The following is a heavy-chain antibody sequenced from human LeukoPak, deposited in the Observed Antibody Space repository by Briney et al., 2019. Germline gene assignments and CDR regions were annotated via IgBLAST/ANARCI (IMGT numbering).Heavy chain of an antibody. J-gene: IGHJ4*02. V-gene: IGHV3-23*01. CDR3: ARHIPFDC. CDR2: ISGGGGST. CDR1: GFTFTSYS. D-gene: IGHD2-21*01. Sequence: GGSLRLSCAASGFTFTSYSMNWVRQAPGKRLEWVSTISGGGGSTYYADSVKGRFTISRDNAKNSLYLQMDSLRAEDTAVYYCARHIPFDCWGQGTLVTVSS.